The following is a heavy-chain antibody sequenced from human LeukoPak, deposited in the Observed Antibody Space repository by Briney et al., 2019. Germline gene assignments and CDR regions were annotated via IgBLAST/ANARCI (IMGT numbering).Heavy chain of an antibody. CDR1: GGSVSSGSYY. Sequence: SETLSLTCTVSGGSVSSGSYYWSWIRQPPGKGLEWIGYIYYSGSTNYNPSLKSRDTISVDTSKSQFSLKLSSVTAADTAVYYCAREYGYSSGWHTGDNWFDPWGQGTLVTVSS. CDR2: IYYSGST. CDR3: AREYGYSSGWHTGDNWFDP. J-gene: IGHJ5*02. D-gene: IGHD6-19*01. V-gene: IGHV4-61*01.